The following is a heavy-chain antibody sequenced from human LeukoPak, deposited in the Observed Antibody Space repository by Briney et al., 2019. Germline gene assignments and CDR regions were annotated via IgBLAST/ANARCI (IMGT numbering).Heavy chain of an antibody. CDR1: GGTFSSYA. V-gene: IGHV1-69*01. J-gene: IGHJ5*02. CDR2: IIPIFGTT. Sequence: SVKVSCKASGGTFSSYAISWVRQAPGQGLEWMGGIIPIFGTTNYAQKFQGRVTITADESTSTAYMELGSLRSEDTAVYYCARQTAGLNWSDPWGQGTLVTVSS. D-gene: IGHD6-13*01. CDR3: ARQTAGLNWSDP.